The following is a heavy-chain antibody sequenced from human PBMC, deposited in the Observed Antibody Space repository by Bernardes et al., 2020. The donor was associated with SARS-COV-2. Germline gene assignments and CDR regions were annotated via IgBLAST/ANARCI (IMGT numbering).Heavy chain of an antibody. CDR1: GGSISSSSYY. CDR3: ASQTARWVAGRNYFDY. CDR2: IYYSGST. D-gene: IGHD2-15*01. J-gene: IGHJ4*02. V-gene: IGHV4-39*01. Sequence: SETLSLTCTVSGGSISSSSYYWGWIRQPPGKGLEWIGSIYYSGSTYYNPSLKSRVTISVDTSKNQFSLKLSSVTAADTAVYYCASQTARWVAGRNYFDYWGQGTLVTVSS.